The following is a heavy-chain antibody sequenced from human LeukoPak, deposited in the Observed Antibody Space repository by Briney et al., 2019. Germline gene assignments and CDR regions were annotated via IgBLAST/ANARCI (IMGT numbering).Heavy chain of an antibody. Sequence: SETLSLTCTVSGGSISSYYWSWIRQPAGKGLEWIGRIYTSGSTNYNPSLKSRVTMSVDTSKNQFSLKLSSVTAADTAVYYCARGGIVGATWIWFDPWGQGTLVTVSS. V-gene: IGHV4-4*07. J-gene: IGHJ5*02. D-gene: IGHD1-26*01. CDR1: GGSISSYY. CDR2: IYTSGST. CDR3: ARGGIVGATWIWFDP.